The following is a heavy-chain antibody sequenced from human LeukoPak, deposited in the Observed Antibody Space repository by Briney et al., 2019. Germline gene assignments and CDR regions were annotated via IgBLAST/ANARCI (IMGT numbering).Heavy chain of an antibody. CDR1: GYTFTGYY. Sequence: ASVKVSFKASGYTFTGYYMHWVRQAPGQGLEWMGWINPNSGGTNYAQKFQGRVTMTRDTSISTAYMELSRLRSDDTAVYYCAVLSSARAARPDFDYWGQGTLVTVSS. CDR3: AVLSSARAARPDFDY. CDR2: INPNSGGT. J-gene: IGHJ4*02. D-gene: IGHD6-6*01. V-gene: IGHV1-2*02.